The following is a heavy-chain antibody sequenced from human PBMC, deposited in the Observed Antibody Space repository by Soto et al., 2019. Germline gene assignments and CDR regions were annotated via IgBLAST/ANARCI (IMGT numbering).Heavy chain of an antibody. CDR2: ISAYNGNT. D-gene: IGHD3-22*01. CDR1: GYTFTSYG. J-gene: IGHJ4*02. V-gene: IGHV1-18*01. CDR3: ARDGYYDSSGYRSDFDY. Sequence: ASVKVSCKASGYTFTSYGISWVRRAPGQGLEWMGWISAYNGNTNYAQKLQGRVTMTTDTSTSTAYMELRSLRSDDTAVYYCARDGYYDSSGYRSDFDYWGQGTLVTVSS.